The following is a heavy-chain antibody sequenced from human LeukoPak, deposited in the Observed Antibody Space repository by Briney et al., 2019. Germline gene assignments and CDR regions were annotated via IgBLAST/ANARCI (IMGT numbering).Heavy chain of an antibody. J-gene: IGHJ4*02. Sequence: PSETLSLTCTVSGGSISSYYWSWIRQPPGKGLEWIGYIYYSGSTNYNPSLKSRVTISVDTSKNQFSLKLSSVTAADTAVYYCARDHGSYWIPDYWGQGTLVTVSS. V-gene: IGHV4-59*12. D-gene: IGHD1-26*01. CDR3: ARDHGSYWIPDY. CDR2: IYYSGST. CDR1: GGSISSYY.